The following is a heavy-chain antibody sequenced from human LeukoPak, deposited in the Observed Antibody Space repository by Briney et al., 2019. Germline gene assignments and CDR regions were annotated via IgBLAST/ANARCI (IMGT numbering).Heavy chain of an antibody. CDR2: IYYSGST. Sequence: SETLSLTCTVSGGSISTYYCNWIRQPPGKGLEWIGYIYYSGSTNSSPSLKSRVTSSLDTSKNQCSLKLISVTAADTAVYYCATGYNYGLDVWGQGTTVSVSS. CDR3: ATGYNYGLDV. V-gene: IGHV4-59*08. J-gene: IGHJ6*02. CDR1: GGSISTYY.